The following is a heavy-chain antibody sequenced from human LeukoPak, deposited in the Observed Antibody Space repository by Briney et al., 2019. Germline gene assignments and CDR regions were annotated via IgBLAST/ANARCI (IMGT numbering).Heavy chain of an antibody. D-gene: IGHD3-3*01. J-gene: IGHJ6*03. V-gene: IGHV4-61*02. CDR1: GGSISSGSYY. CDR3: ARDIFGVVPTYYYYMDV. Sequence: PSQTLSLTCTVSGGSISSGSYYWSWIRQTAGKGLEWIGRIYTSGSTNYNPSLKSRVTISVDTSKNQFSLKLSSVTAADTAVYYCARDIFGVVPTYYYYMDVWGKGTTVTVSS. CDR2: IYTSGST.